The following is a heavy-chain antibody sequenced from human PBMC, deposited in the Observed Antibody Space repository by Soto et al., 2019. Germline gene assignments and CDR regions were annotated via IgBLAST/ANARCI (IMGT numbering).Heavy chain of an antibody. D-gene: IGHD6-6*01. CDR2: ISGYNGDT. Sequence: QGQLVKSGGEVKKPGASVKVSCKASGYTFTSNGISWVRQAPGQGLEWMGWISGYNGDTDYAQKFQGRVTMTTDTSTSTAYMEVRSLRPDDTAVYYCARDKPQQIVGYNYYYGLDVW. CDR3: ARDKPQQIVGYNYYYGLDV. J-gene: IGHJ6*01. CDR1: GYTFTSNG. V-gene: IGHV1-18*04.